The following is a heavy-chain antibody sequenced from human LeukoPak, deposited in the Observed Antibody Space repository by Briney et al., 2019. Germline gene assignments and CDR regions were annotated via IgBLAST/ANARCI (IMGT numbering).Heavy chain of an antibody. CDR2: IYSGRST. Sequence: GGSLRLSCAASGFTVSSNYMSWVRQAPGKGLEWVSVIYSGRSTYYGDSVKGRFTISRDNSKNTLHLQMNSLRVEDTAVYYCARVISSWFDYWGQGTLVSVSS. D-gene: IGHD6-13*01. V-gene: IGHV3-66*01. CDR3: ARVISSWFDY. J-gene: IGHJ4*02. CDR1: GFTVSSNY.